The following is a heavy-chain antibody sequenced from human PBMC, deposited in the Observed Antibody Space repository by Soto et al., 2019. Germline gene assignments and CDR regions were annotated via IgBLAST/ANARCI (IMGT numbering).Heavy chain of an antibody. Sequence: SVKVSCKASGGTFSSYAISWVRQAPGQGLEWMGGIIPIFGTANYAQKFQGRVTITADESTSTAYMELSSLRSEDTAVYYCASGGVFLAYCGGDCYPPPGEYSQHWGKGTRVTVPS. CDR1: GGTFSSYA. CDR2: IIPIFGTA. V-gene: IGHV1-69*13. J-gene: IGHJ1*01. CDR3: ASGGVFLAYCGGDCYPPPGEYSQH. D-gene: IGHD2-21*02.